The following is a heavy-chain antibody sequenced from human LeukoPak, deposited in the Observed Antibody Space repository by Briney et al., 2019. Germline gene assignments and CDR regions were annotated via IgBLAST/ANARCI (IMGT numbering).Heavy chain of an antibody. CDR3: AGVKVAGTRSFDY. J-gene: IGHJ4*02. CDR2: INDVGSDS. Sequence: GGSLRLSCAASGFTFSAYWMHWVRQAPGKGLVWVGRINDVGSDSTYVDSVKGRFTISRDNAKNTLYLQMNNLRAEDTAVYYCAGVKVAGTRSFDYWGQGTLATVSS. V-gene: IGHV3-74*01. CDR1: GFTFSAYW. D-gene: IGHD6-19*01.